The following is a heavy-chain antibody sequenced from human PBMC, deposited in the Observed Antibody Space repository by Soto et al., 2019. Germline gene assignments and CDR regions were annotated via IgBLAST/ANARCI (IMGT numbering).Heavy chain of an antibody. V-gene: IGHV3-7*01. CDR1: GFTFSSYW. D-gene: IGHD3-16*01. Sequence: GGSLRLSCAASGFTFSSYWMSWVRQAPGKGLEWVANIKQDGSEKYYVDSVKGRFTISRDNAKNSLYLQMNSLRAEDTAVYYCARKLGPGMGALDYWGQGTLVTVSS. CDR2: IKQDGSEK. CDR3: ARKLGPGMGALDY. J-gene: IGHJ4*02.